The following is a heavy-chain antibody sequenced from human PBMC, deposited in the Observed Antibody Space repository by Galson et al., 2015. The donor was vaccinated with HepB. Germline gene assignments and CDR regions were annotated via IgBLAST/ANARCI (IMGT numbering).Heavy chain of an antibody. V-gene: IGHV1-18*01. CDR3: ARHLARLNWGSPWFDP. CDR2: ISAYNGNT. CDR1: GYTFTSYG. J-gene: IGHJ5*02. D-gene: IGHD7-27*01. Sequence: SVKVSCKASGYTFTSYGISWVRQAPGQGLEWMGWISAYNGNTNYAQKLQGRVTMTTDTSTSTAYMELRSLRSDDTAVYYCARHLARLNWGSPWFDPWGQGTLVTVSS.